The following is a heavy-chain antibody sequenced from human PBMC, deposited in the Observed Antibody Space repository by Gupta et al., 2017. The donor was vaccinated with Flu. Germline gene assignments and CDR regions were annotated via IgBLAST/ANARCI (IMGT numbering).Heavy chain of an antibody. Sequence: QVQLVQSGAEVKKPGSLVKVSCKASGVTFRTYAINWVRQAPGQGLEWMGGIIPVFGPTNYAQKFQGRVTITADESTSTAYREISSLRSEDTAVYYCARKGGGHCSGGSCYSFDFWGQGTLVTVSS. CDR3: ARKGGGHCSGGSCYSFDF. CDR2: IIPVFGPT. CDR1: GVTFRTYA. J-gene: IGHJ4*02. V-gene: IGHV1-69*01. D-gene: IGHD2-15*01.